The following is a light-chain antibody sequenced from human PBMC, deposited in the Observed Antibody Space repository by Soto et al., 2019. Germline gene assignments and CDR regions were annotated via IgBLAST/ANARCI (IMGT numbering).Light chain of an antibody. V-gene: IGKV3D-20*02. J-gene: IGKJ1*01. Sequence: EIVLTQSPGTLSLSPGERATLSCRASQSVSSSYLAWYQQKPGQAPRLLIYGASSRATGIPDRFSGSGSGTDFTLTIRSLEPEDFAAYYCQQRSNWPRTFGQGTKV. CDR3: QQRSNWPRT. CDR1: QSVSSSY. CDR2: GAS.